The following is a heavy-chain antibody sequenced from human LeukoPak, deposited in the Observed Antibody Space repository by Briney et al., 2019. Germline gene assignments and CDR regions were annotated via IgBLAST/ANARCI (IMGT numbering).Heavy chain of an antibody. D-gene: IGHD1-26*01. CDR1: GYSFTSSW. CDR3: AIYSDTYYFDH. CDR2: IYPGDSDT. Sequence: GESLQISCKGSGYSFTSSWIGWVRQLPGKGLEWMGIIYPGDSDTRYSPSLQGQVTISADKSISTAYLQWSSLKASDTAMYYCAIYSDTYYFDHWGQGTLVTVSS. V-gene: IGHV5-51*01. J-gene: IGHJ4*02.